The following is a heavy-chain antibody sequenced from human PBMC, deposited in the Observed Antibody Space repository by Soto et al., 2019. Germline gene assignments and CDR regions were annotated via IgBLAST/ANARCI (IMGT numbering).Heavy chain of an antibody. D-gene: IGHD2-15*01. CDR3: ARGGGGKQSQD. CDR1: GGTFSSYT. Sequence: QVQLVQSGAEVKKPGSSVKVPCKASGGTFSSYTISWVRQAPGQGLEWMGRIIPILGIANYAQKFQGRVTITADKSTSTAYMELSSLRSEDTAVYYCARGGGGKQSQDWGQGTLVTVSS. CDR2: IIPILGIA. J-gene: IGHJ4*02. V-gene: IGHV1-69*02.